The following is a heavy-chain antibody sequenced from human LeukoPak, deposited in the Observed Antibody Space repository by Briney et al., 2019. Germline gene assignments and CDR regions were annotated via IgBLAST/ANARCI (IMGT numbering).Heavy chain of an antibody. CDR3: ASAPRYCSGGSCYSSYYYGMDV. Sequence: GGSLRLSCAASGFTFSSYAMSWVRQAPGKGLEWVSAISGSGGSTYYADSVKGRLTISRDNSKNTLYLQMNSLRAEDTAVYYCASAPRYCSGGSCYSSYYYGMDVWGQGTTVTVSS. V-gene: IGHV3-23*01. CDR2: ISGSGGST. D-gene: IGHD2-15*01. CDR1: GFTFSSYA. J-gene: IGHJ6*02.